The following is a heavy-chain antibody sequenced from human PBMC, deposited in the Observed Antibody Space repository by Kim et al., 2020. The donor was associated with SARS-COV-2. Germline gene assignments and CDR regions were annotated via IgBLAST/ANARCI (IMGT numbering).Heavy chain of an antibody. CDR3: ARVGAGYSSSSDAFDI. CDR2: ISAYNGNT. V-gene: IGHV1-18*01. CDR1: GYTFTSYG. Sequence: ASVKVSCKASGYTFTSYGISWVRQAPGQGLEWMGWISAYNGNTNYAQKLQGRVTMTTDTSTSTAYMELRSLRSDDTAVYYCARVGAGYSSSSDAFDIWGQGTMVTVSS. D-gene: IGHD6-6*01. J-gene: IGHJ3*02.